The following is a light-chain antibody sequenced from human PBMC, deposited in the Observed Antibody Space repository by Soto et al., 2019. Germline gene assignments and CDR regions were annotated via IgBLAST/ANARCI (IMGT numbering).Light chain of an antibody. CDR1: SSNIGAGYD. CDR3: SSYAGSNKLV. CDR2: GNS. V-gene: IGLV1-40*01. Sequence: QSVLTQPPSVSGAPGQRVTISCTGSSSNIGAGYDVHWYQQLPGTAPKLLIYGNSNRPSGVPDRFSGSKSGTSASLAITGLQAEDEADYYCSSYAGSNKLVFGGGTKLTVL. J-gene: IGLJ3*02.